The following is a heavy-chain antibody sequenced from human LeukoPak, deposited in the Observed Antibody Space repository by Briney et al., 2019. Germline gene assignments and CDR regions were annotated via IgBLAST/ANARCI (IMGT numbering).Heavy chain of an antibody. CDR2: ILIGSGNT. V-gene: IGHV1-58*02. J-gene: IGHJ5*02. CDR1: GFTFTSSA. D-gene: IGHD3-22*01. Sequence: SVKVSCKASGFTFTSSAMHWVRQARGQRLEGIGWILIGSGNTNYAQKFQERVTITRDMSTSTVYMELSSLRSEDTAAYYCAAELGRYYDSSGYYDPWGQGTLVTVSS. CDR3: AAELGRYYDSSGYYDP.